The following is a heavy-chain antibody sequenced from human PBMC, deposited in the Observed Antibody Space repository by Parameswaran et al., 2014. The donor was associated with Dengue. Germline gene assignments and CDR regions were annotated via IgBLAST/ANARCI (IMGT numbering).Heavy chain of an antibody. Sequence: VRQAPGQRLEWMGWINAGNGNTKYSQKFQGRVTITRDTSASTAYMELSSLRSEDTAVYYCAREGERIGNDAFDIWGQGTMVTVSS. D-gene: IGHD2/OR15-2a*01. V-gene: IGHV1-3*01. CDR2: INAGNGNT. CDR3: AREGERIGNDAFDI. J-gene: IGHJ3*02.